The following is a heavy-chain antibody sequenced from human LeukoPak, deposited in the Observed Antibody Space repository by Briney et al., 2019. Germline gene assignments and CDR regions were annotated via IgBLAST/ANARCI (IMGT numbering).Heavy chain of an antibody. CDR3: ARSTMVRGVPPNMDV. Sequence: GGSLRLSCAASGFSFSSYNMNWVRQAPGKGLEWVSGINWNGGSTGYADSVKGRFTISRDNAKNSLYLQMNSLRAEDTALYYCARSTMVRGVPPNMDVWGKGTTVTVSS. V-gene: IGHV3-20*04. D-gene: IGHD3-10*01. J-gene: IGHJ6*03. CDR1: GFSFSSYN. CDR2: INWNGGST.